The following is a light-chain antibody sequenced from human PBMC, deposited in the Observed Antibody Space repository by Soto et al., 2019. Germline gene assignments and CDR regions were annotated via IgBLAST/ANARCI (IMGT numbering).Light chain of an antibody. Sequence: EIVLTHSPGTLSLSPGERATLSCRAIQSVSSKYLAWYQQKPGQAPRLLIYGASNRATGIPDRFSGSGSGTDFTLAISRLEPEDFAVYYCQQYGSSPPLTFGGGTKVDIK. J-gene: IGKJ4*01. CDR3: QQYGSSPPLT. V-gene: IGKV3-20*01. CDR2: GAS. CDR1: QSVSSKY.